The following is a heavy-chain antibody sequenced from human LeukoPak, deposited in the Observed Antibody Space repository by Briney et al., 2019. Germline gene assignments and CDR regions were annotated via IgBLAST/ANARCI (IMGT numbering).Heavy chain of an antibody. CDR3: ASWGGPSGSSTRYYYYYYMDV. J-gene: IGHJ6*03. CDR1: GGTFSSYA. V-gene: IGHV1-69*05. D-gene: IGHD2-2*01. CDR2: IIPIFGTA. Sequence: SVKVSCKASGGTFSSYAISWVRQAPGQGLEWMGGIIPIFGTANYAQKFQGRVTITTDESTSTAYMELSSLRSEDTAVYYCASWGGPSGSSTRYYYYYYMDVWAKGPRSPSP.